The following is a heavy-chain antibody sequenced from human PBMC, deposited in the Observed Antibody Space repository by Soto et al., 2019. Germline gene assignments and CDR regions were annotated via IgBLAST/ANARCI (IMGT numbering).Heavy chain of an antibody. CDR1: GFTFSDDA. J-gene: IGHJ3*01. Sequence: GGSLRLCCTVSGFTFSDDAMHWVHQAPGKGLEYVSGITSEGDRTWHADSVKDRFTISRDNSKNTLFLQMSSLRVEDTAIYFCVKGNQLLRYYFEFWG. D-gene: IGHD2-15*01. V-gene: IGHV3-64D*06. CDR3: VKGNQLLRYYFEF. CDR2: ITSEGDRT.